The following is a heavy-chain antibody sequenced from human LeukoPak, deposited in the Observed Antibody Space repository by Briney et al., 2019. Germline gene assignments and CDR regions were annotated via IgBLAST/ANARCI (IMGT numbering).Heavy chain of an antibody. J-gene: IGHJ4*02. CDR2: INHSGTT. CDR1: GGSFSGYY. CDR3: ARGRLRYSSGWYSSPSDY. V-gene: IGHV4-34*01. D-gene: IGHD6-19*01. Sequence: SETLSLTCAVYGGSFSGYYWSWIRQPPGKGLEWVGEINHSGTTNYNPSLKSRVSISVDTSKNQFSLKPSSVTAADTAVYYCARGRLRYSSGWYSSPSDYWGQGTLVTVSS.